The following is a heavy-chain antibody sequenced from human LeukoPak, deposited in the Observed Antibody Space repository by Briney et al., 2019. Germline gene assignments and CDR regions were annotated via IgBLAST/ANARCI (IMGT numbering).Heavy chain of an antibody. Sequence: GESLKISCKGSGYTFTNYWIGWVRQMPGKGLEWMGIIFPGDSDTRHSPSFQGQVTISADKSISTAYLQWRSLKASDTAMYYCARGDYGDYRVFDYWGQGTLVTVSS. CDR1: GYTFTNYW. D-gene: IGHD4-17*01. CDR2: IFPGDSDT. J-gene: IGHJ4*02. V-gene: IGHV5-51*01. CDR3: ARGDYGDYRVFDY.